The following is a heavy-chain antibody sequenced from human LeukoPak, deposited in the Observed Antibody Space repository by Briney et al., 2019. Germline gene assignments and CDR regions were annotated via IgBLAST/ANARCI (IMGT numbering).Heavy chain of an antibody. CDR2: ISSSSSYI. Sequence: GGSLRLSCVASGFTFSSNSMNWVRQAPGKGLEWASSISSSSSYIYYADSVKGRFTISRDNAKNSLYLQMNSLRAEDTAVYYCATGRSTEGFDYWGQGTLVTVSS. CDR1: GFTFSSNS. D-gene: IGHD1-14*01. CDR3: ATGRSTEGFDY. V-gene: IGHV3-21*01. J-gene: IGHJ4*02.